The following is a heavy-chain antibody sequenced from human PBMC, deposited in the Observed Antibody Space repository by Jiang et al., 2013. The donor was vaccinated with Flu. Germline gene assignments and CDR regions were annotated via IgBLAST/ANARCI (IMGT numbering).Heavy chain of an antibody. J-gene: IGHJ6*02. D-gene: IGHD1-1*01. CDR1: GYTFTSYG. CDR2: ISAYNGNT. V-gene: IGHV1-18*04. Sequence: GAEVKKPGASVKVSCKASGYTFTSYGISWVRQAPGQGLEWMGWISAYNGNTNYAQKLQGRVTMTTDTSTSTAYMELRSLRSDDTAVYYCARDTGTPKGYYYYYGMDVWGQGTTVTVSS. CDR3: ARDTGTPKGYYYYYGMDV.